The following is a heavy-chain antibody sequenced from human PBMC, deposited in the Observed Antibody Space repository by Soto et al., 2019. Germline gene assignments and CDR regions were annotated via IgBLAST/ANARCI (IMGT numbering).Heavy chain of an antibody. CDR2: ISDDGNSQ. Sequence: QVQLVEFGGGAVQPGRSLTLSCTASGLSFSNYGVHWVRQAPGKGLEWVAIISDDGNSQNYAGSVKGRFTISRDNFKNTVYLQMDRLRGDDTAVYYCAKDRYSSSPGHLEYWGQGTLVTVSS. J-gene: IGHJ4*02. CDR3: AKDRYSSSPGHLEY. D-gene: IGHD6-19*01. V-gene: IGHV3-30*18. CDR1: GLSFSNYG.